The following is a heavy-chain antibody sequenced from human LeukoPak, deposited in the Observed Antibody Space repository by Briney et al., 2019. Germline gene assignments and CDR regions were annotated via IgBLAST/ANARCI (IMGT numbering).Heavy chain of an antibody. CDR1: GGSISSYY. D-gene: IGHD6-13*01. V-gene: IGHV4-59*01. J-gene: IGHJ1*01. CDR3: AGEYSSSPTPFQH. Sequence: SETLSLTCTVSGGSISSYYLSWIRQPPGKGLEWIGYIYYSGSTNYNPSLKSRVTISVDTSQNQFSLKLSSLPAADQAVYYCAGEYSSSPTPFQHWGQGTLVTVSS. CDR2: IYYSGST.